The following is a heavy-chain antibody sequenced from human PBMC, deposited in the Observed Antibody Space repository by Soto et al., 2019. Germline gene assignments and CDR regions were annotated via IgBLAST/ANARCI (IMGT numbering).Heavy chain of an antibody. V-gene: IGHV5-10-1*04. CDR2: IDPSDSYT. Sequence: PGESLKISCKGSGYSFTSYWISWVRQMPGKGLEWMGRIDPSDSYTNYSPSFQGQVTISADKSISTAYLQWSSLKASDTAMHYCARMADHSGLGDAFDIWGQGTMVTVSS. CDR1: GYSFTSYW. CDR3: ARMADHSGLGDAFDI. J-gene: IGHJ3*02. D-gene: IGHD3-22*01.